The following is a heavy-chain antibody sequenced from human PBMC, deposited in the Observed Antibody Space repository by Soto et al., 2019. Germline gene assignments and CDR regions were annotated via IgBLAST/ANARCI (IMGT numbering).Heavy chain of an antibody. CDR3: ASSGSSWYFGGYYYYGMDV. J-gene: IGHJ6*02. CDR2: IYYSGST. Sequence: SETLSLTCTVSGVSITSSSYYWAWIRQPPGKGLEWIGSIYYSGSTYYNPSLKSRVTISVDTSKNQFSLKLSSVTAADTAVYYCASSGSSWYFGGYYYYGMDVWGQGTTVT. D-gene: IGHD6-13*01. V-gene: IGHV4-39*01. CDR1: GVSITSSSYY.